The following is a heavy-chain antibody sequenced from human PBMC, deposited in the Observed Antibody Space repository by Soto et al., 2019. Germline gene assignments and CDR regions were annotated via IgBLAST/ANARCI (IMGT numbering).Heavy chain of an antibody. D-gene: IGHD3-10*01. Sequence: PSETLSLTCAVSGYSINSDYYWGWIRQPPGKGLEWIWSVDHSGRTDYSPSLRSRLTIFIDASKNQFSLRLTSVTAADTAMYFWAKKGYYPSGKINLCDSWGPGTLVTVSS. CDR2: VDHSGRT. V-gene: IGHV4-38-2*01. CDR3: AKKGYYPSGKINLCDS. J-gene: IGHJ4*02. CDR1: GYSINSDYY.